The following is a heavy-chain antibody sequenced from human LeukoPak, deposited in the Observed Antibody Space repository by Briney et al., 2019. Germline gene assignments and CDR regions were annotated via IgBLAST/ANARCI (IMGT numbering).Heavy chain of an antibody. V-gene: IGHV4-31*03. D-gene: IGHD2-2*01. CDR1: GGSISSGGYY. J-gene: IGHJ4*02. CDR3: ARGALDCSSTSCRPYYFDY. CDR2: IYYSGST. Sequence: SETLSLTCTVSGGSISSGGYYWSWIRQHPGKGLEWIGYIYYSGSTYYNPSLKSRVTISVDTSKNQFSLKLSSVTAADTAVYYCARGALDCSSTSCRPYYFDYWGQGTPVTVSS.